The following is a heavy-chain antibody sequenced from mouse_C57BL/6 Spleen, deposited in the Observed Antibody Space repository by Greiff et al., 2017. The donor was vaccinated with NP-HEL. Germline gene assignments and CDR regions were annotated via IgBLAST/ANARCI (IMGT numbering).Heavy chain of an antibody. Sequence: EVKLVESGGGLVQPKGSLKLSCAASGFTFNTYAMHWVRQAPGKGLEWVARIRSKSSNYATYYADSVKDRFTISRDDSQSMLYLQMNNLKTEDTAMYYCVRDQRGSSGLYYAMDYWGQGTSVTVSS. CDR1: GFTFNTYA. V-gene: IGHV10-3*01. D-gene: IGHD3-2*02. CDR3: VRDQRGSSGLYYAMDY. J-gene: IGHJ4*01. CDR2: IRSKSSNYAT.